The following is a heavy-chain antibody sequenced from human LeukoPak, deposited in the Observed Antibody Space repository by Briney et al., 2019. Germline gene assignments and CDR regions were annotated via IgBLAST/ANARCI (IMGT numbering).Heavy chain of an antibody. CDR3: ARRTTTWAFDI. V-gene: IGHV5-51*01. CDR2: IYPVDSGT. Sequence: GESLKISCKGSGYSFSNYWIGWVRQMPGKGLEWMGIIYPVDSGTRYSPSFQGQVTISADKSISTAYLQWSSLKASDTAMYYCARRTTTWAFDIWGQGTMVTVSS. D-gene: IGHD2/OR15-2a*01. J-gene: IGHJ3*02. CDR1: GYSFSNYW.